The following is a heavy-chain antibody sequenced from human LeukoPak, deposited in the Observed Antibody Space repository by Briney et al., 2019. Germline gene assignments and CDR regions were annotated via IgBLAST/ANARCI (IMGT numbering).Heavy chain of an antibody. V-gene: IGHV3-23*01. D-gene: IGHD2-21*02. CDR2: ISDSGGNT. CDR1: GITLSNYG. CDR3: AKEGYCGGDCYREFDY. Sequence: GGSLRLSCAVSGITLSNYGMSWVRQAPGKGLEWVAGISDSGGNTKYADSVKGRFTISRDNSKNTLYLQMNSLRAEDTAVYYCAKEGYCGGDCYREFDYWGQGTLVTVSS. J-gene: IGHJ4*02.